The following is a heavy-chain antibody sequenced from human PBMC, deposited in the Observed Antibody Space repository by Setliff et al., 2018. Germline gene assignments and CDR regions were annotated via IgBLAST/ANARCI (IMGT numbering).Heavy chain of an antibody. D-gene: IGHD2-15*01. CDR3: ARKMRLSGRGHWYFDV. Sequence: SETLSLTCTASDGSIRSGDHYWNWIRQPPGKGLEWLGYIWKSVSTFYNPSLTSRITMSVDTSRNLFSMDLTSVTAADTAIYYCARKMRLSGRGHWYFDVWGRGTLVTVSS. CDR2: IWKSVST. J-gene: IGHJ2*01. V-gene: IGHV4-31*03. CDR1: DGSIRSGDHY.